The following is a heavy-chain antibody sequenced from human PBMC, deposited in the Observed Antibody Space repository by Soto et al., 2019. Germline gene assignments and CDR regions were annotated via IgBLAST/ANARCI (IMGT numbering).Heavy chain of an antibody. CDR3: ARVVPGAEAWFGP. V-gene: IGHV1-18*01. CDR1: GYTFSNYG. D-gene: IGHD2-2*01. CDR2: ISLYSDGT. Sequence: ASVKVSCKTSGYTFSNYGITWVRQAPGQPLEWLGWISLYSDGTNYAQKFQGRVSMTTDTTTTTAYMELRSLRSDDTAVYYCARVVPGAEAWFGPWGQGTLVTVSS. J-gene: IGHJ5*02.